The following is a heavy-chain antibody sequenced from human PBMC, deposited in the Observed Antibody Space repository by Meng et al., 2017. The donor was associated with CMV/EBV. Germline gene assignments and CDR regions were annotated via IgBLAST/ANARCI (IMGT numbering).Heavy chain of an antibody. CDR1: GFTFSSYG. Sequence: GESLKISCAASGFTFSSYGMHWVRQAPGKGLEWVAFIRYDGSNKYYADSVKGRFTISRDDSKNTLYLQMNSLKTEDTAVYYCTNPSPRRRGYCSSTSCPRWYGMDVWGRGTTVTVSS. D-gene: IGHD2-2*03. J-gene: IGHJ6*02. CDR3: TNPSPRRRGYCSSTSCPRWYGMDV. V-gene: IGHV3-30*02. CDR2: IRYDGSNK.